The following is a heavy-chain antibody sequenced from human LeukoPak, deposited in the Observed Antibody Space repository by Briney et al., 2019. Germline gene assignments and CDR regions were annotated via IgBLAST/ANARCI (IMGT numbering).Heavy chain of an antibody. J-gene: IGHJ3*02. CDR1: GFTFSIYG. V-gene: IGHV3-33*01. CDR2: IWYDGRNK. D-gene: IGHD3-16*02. Sequence: PGGSLRLSCAASGFTFSIYGMHWVRQAPGKGLEWGAVIWYDGRNKFYADSLKGRFTISRDNSKNTLYLQMNSLRAEDTAVYYCARVNRGDAFDIWGQGTLVTVSS. CDR3: ARVNRGDAFDI.